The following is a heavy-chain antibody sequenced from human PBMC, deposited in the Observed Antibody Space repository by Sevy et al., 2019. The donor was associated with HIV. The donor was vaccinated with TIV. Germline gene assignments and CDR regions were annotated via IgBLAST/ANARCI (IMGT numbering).Heavy chain of an antibody. V-gene: IGHV3-73*01. J-gene: IGHJ4*02. Sequence: GGSLRLSCAASGFTFLGSTVHWVRQASGKGLEWVGLFRCGTNNYAKAYSEWVKGRFTISRDDSKNTAFLQMNSLKTEDTAVYFCVGETDYYAISDYYPLGFWGQGTLVTVSS. D-gene: IGHD3-22*01. CDR3: VGETDYYAISDYYPLGF. CDR2: FRCGTNNYAK. CDR1: GFTFLGST.